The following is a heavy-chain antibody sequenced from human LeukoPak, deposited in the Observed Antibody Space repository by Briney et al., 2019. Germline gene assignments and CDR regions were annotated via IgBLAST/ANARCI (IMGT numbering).Heavy chain of an antibody. CDR1: GGSISSGDYY. Sequence: SQTLSHTCTVSGGSISSGDYYWSWIRQPPGKGLEWIGYIYYSGSTYYNPSLKSRVTISVDTSKNQFSLKLSSVTAADTAVYYCARVGDGYTNRAPYFDYWGQGTLVTVSS. V-gene: IGHV4-30-4*01. D-gene: IGHD5-24*01. CDR3: ARVGDGYTNRAPYFDY. CDR2: IYYSGST. J-gene: IGHJ4*02.